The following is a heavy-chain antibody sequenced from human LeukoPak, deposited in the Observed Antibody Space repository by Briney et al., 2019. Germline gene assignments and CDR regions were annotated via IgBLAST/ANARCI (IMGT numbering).Heavy chain of an antibody. V-gene: IGHV3-15*01. Sequence: GGSLRLSCAASGFTFSNAWMTWVRQAPGKGLEWVGRIKSQTDGGTTDYAAHVKGRFTISRDDSKKTLYLQMNSLRAEDTAVYYCAELGITMIGGVWGKGTTVTISS. CDR1: GFTFSNAW. J-gene: IGHJ6*04. D-gene: IGHD3-10*02. CDR3: AELGITMIGGV. CDR2: IKSQTDGGTT.